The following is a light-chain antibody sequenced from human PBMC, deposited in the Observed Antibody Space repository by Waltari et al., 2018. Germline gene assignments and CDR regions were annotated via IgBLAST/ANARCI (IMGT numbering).Light chain of an antibody. CDR2: AAS. Sequence: DIQMTQSTSSLSASVGDRVTSTCRASQSLTTYLNWYQQKPGKAPKLLIYAASSLLSGVPSRFSGSGSGTDFTLTISSLQPEDFATYYCQQSYVTPRTFGQGTKLDIK. J-gene: IGKJ2*01. CDR3: QQSYVTPRT. V-gene: IGKV1-39*01. CDR1: QSLTTY.